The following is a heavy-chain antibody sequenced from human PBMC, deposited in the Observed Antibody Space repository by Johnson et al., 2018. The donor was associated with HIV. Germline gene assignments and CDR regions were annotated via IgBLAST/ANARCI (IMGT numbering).Heavy chain of an antibody. D-gene: IGHD3-22*01. J-gene: IGHJ3*02. CDR2: IKQDGREK. Sequence: QLVESGGGVVQPGRSLRLSCAASGVTFSGYGMHWVRQAPGKGLEWVANIKQDGREKYYVDSVKGRFTISRDNTNNLLYLQMNSLRAEDTALYYCARRSGITMISGDAFDIWGQGTMVTVSS. CDR3: ARRSGITMISGDAFDI. CDR1: GVTFSGYG. V-gene: IGHV3-7*03.